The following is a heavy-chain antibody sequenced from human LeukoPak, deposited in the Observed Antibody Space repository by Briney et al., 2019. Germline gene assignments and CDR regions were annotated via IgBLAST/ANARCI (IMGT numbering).Heavy chain of an antibody. D-gene: IGHD4-17*01. Sequence: GGSLRLSCAGSGFSLHTYCMNWVRQAPGKGLEWISYISDVNNVINYADSVKGRFTISRSKDENSVFLQMNSLRAEDTAVYFCAREATRRNLLTYGSWDAYDIWGQGTMVTVAS. CDR1: GFSLHTYC. V-gene: IGHV3-48*01. CDR3: AREATRRNLLTYGSWDAYDI. J-gene: IGHJ3*02. CDR2: ISDVNNVI.